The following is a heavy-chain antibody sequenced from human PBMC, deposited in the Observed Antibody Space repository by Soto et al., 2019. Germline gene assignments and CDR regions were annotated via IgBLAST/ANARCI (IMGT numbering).Heavy chain of an antibody. V-gene: IGHV1-45*02. CDR3: ARGGEEVVVPAAIDYYYYYYMDV. Sequence: SVKVSCKASGYTFTYRYLHWVRQAPGQALEWMGWITPFNGNANYAQKFQDRVTITRDRSMSTAYMELSSLRSEDTAMYYCARGGEEVVVPAAIDYYYYYYMDVWGKGTTVTVSS. J-gene: IGHJ6*03. D-gene: IGHD2-2*01. CDR2: ITPFNGNA. CDR1: GYTFTYRY.